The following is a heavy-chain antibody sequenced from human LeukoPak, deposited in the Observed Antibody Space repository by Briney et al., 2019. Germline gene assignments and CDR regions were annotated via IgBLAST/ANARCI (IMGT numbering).Heavy chain of an antibody. J-gene: IGHJ6*02. CDR3: AKDGYPGPHYYYYGMDV. Sequence: GRSLRLSCAASGFTFSSYGMYWVRQAPGKGLEWVAVISYDGSNKYYADSVKGRFTISRDNSKNTLYLQMNSLRAEDTAVYYCAKDGYPGPHYYYYGMDVWGQGTTVTVSS. V-gene: IGHV3-30*18. CDR1: GFTFSSYG. D-gene: IGHD5-18*01. CDR2: ISYDGSNK.